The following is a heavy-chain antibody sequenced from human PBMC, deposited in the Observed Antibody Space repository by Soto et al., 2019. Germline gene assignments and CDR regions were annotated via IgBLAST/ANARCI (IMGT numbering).Heavy chain of an antibody. CDR3: AGTTPGYWYFDL. CDR2: ISSSSSSM. V-gene: IGHV3-48*01. CDR1: GFTFRTYS. D-gene: IGHD1-1*01. J-gene: IGHJ2*01. Sequence: GGSLRLSCTASGFTFRTYSMNWVRQAPGKGLEWLSYISSSSSSMYYADSVKGRFTISRDNAKHSLYLQMNSLRAEDTAVYYCAGTTPGYWYFDLWGRGTLVTVSS.